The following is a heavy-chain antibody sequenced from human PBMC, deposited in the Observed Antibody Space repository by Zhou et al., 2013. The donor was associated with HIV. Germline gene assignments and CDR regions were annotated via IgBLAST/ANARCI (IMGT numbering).Heavy chain of an antibody. CDR3: ARGRYDLGH. V-gene: IGHV1-8*02. D-gene: IGHD5-12*01. J-gene: IGHJ4*02. Sequence: QVQLVQSGSEVKKPGSSVKVSCRASGGTFTTYDINWVRQATGQGLEYMGWMNPNNGNTASAQRFQGRITMTRATSISTAYLELSSLRSEDTAVYYCARGRYDLGHWGQGTLVTVSS. CDR1: GGTFTTYD. CDR2: MNPNNGNT.